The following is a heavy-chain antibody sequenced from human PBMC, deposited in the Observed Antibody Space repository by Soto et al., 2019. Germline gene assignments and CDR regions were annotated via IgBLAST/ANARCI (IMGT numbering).Heavy chain of an antibody. Sequence: PGESLKISCAASGFTFSSYAMSWVRQAPGKGLDWVSVISGSGENTYYADSVKGRFTISRDNSKNTLYLQMNSLRAEDTAVYYCSKGSIALAVYHHCFDYWGQGTLVTVSS. CDR2: ISGSGENT. V-gene: IGHV3-23*01. CDR3: SKGSIALAVYHHCFDY. J-gene: IGHJ4*01. D-gene: IGHD6-19*01. CDR1: GFTFSSYA.